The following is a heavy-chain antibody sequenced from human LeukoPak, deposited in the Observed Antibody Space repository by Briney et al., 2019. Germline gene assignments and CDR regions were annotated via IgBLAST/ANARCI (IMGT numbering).Heavy chain of an antibody. D-gene: IGHD5-24*01. CDR3: ARRVEMATIAGYFDY. Sequence: SETLSLTCTVSGGSISSGSYYWSWIRQPPGKGLEWIGEINHSGSTNYNPSLKSRVTISVDTSKNQFSLKLSSVTAADTAVYYCARRVEMATIAGYFDYWGQGTLVTVSS. CDR2: INHSGST. J-gene: IGHJ4*02. V-gene: IGHV4-39*07. CDR1: GGSISSGSYY.